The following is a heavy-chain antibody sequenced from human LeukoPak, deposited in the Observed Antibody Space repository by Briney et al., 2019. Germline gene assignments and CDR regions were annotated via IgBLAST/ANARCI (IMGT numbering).Heavy chain of an antibody. J-gene: IGHJ4*02. D-gene: IGHD6-13*01. V-gene: IGHV1-8*01. CDR3: ARGIAAAGTPLEFDY. CDR2: MNPNSGNT. Sequence: ASVKVSCKASGYTFTSYDINWVRQATGRGLEWMGWMNPNSGNTGYAQKFQGRVTMTRNTSISTAYMELSSLRSEDTAVYYCARGIAAAGTPLEFDYWGQGTLVTVSS. CDR1: GYTFTSYD.